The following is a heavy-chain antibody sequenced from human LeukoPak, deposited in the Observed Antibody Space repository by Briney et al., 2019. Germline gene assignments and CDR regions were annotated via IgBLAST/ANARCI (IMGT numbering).Heavy chain of an antibody. CDR1: GFTFSSYA. CDR3: ARGSIAGAGTITL. CDR2: ISGSGGST. D-gene: IGHD6-19*01. V-gene: IGHV3-23*01. J-gene: IGHJ4*02. Sequence: GGSLRLSCAASGFTFSSYAMSWVRHAPGKGLECVSAISGSGGSTYYADSVKGRFTISRDNAKNTLSLEMNTPRAEDTRVYYCARGSIAGAGTITLWGQGTLVTVSS.